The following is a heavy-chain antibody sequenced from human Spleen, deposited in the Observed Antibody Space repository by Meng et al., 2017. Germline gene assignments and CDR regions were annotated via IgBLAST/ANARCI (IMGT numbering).Heavy chain of an antibody. CDR1: GYTFTDYE. D-gene: IGHD6-6*01. V-gene: IGHV1-8*01. Sequence: QVQLVQSGAEVKKPGASVKISCQASGYTFTDYEINWVRQASGQGLEWMGWMTPNRGYTGYAQKFQGRVTMTRNISTNTAYLELSSLRFDDTAVYYCARGGSSSSGTPWGQGTLVTVSS. J-gene: IGHJ5*02. CDR2: MTPNRGYT. CDR3: ARGGSSSSGTP.